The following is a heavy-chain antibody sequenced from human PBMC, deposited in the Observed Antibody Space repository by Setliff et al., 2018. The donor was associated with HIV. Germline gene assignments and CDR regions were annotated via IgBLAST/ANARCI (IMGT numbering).Heavy chain of an antibody. J-gene: IGHJ5*02. CDR3: AQDYTATFWEYNWFDP. D-gene: IGHD3-3*01. V-gene: IGHV3-74*01. CDR2: IKSDGSVI. CDR1: GLNFNNYW. Sequence: HPGGSLRLSCAGSGLNFNNYWMHWVRQAPGKGLVWVSHIKSDGSVIQYADSVKGRFTISRDNAKNSLYLQMNNLRAEDTALYFCAQDYTATFWEYNWFDPWGQGTLVTVSS.